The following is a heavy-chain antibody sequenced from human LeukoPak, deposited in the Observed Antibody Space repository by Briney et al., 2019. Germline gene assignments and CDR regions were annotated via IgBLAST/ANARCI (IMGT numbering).Heavy chain of an antibody. CDR1: GYTFTTSP. V-gene: IGHV1-3*01. Sequence: ASVKVSCKASGYTFTTSPMHWARQAPGQGLEWMGWINAANGDTGYPQKFQGRVTITRDTSASTAYMELSSLRSEDTAVYYCARFIREMATTVDYWGQGTLVTVSS. J-gene: IGHJ4*02. D-gene: IGHD5-24*01. CDR3: ARFIREMATTVDY. CDR2: INAANGDT.